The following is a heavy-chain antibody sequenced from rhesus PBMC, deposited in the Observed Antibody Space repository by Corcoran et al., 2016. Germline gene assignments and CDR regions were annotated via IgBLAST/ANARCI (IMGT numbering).Heavy chain of an antibody. Sequence: QVQLQESGPAVVKPSETLSLTRAVSGGSVSRSNWWIWIRQSPGKGLDFIGGIYGSDGSTEYNPSIKRRVTFSIDTSKNHFSLKLSSVTAADTAVYYCARLFGNYNWYIDLWGPGTPITVSS. CDR2: IYGSDGST. V-gene: IGHV4-93*02. CDR1: GGSVSRSNW. CDR3: ARLFGNYNWYIDL. J-gene: IGHJ2*01. D-gene: IGHD4-35*01.